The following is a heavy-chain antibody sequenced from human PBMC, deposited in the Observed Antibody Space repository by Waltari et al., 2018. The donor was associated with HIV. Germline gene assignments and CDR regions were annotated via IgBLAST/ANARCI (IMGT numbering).Heavy chain of an antibody. CDR2: INPNSGGT. Sequence: QVQLVQSGAEVKKPGASVKVSCKASGYTLSGYYMQWVRQAPGQGLEWMGWINPNSGGTNYAQKFQGRVTMTSDTSISTAYMELSRLRSDDTAVYYCAREEIFGVVFGDYWGQGTLVTVSS. CDR3: AREEIFGVVFGDY. D-gene: IGHD3-3*01. J-gene: IGHJ4*02. V-gene: IGHV1-2*02. CDR1: GYTLSGYY.